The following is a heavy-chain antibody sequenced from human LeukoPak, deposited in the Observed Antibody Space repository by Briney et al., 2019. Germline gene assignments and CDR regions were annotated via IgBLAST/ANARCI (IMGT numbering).Heavy chain of an antibody. CDR2: IIPIFGTA. D-gene: IGHD3-10*01. CDR1: GGTFSSYA. J-gene: IGHJ3*02. V-gene: IGHV1-69*13. CDR3: ASWAGDYYGSGSYYQNDAFDI. Sequence: GASVKVSCKASGGTFSSYAISWVRQAPGQGPEWMGGIIPIFGTANYAQKFQGRVTITADESTSTAYMELSSLRSEDTAVYYCASWAGDYYGSGSYYQNDAFDIWGQGTMVTVSS.